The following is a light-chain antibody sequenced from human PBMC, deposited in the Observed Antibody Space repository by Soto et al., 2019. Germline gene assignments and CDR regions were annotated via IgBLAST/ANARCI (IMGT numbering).Light chain of an antibody. V-gene: IGKV1-5*03. CDR1: QSISTS. CDR3: QQYGSYSLP. Sequence: DIQMTQSPSILSASVGDRVTITCRASQSISTSLAWYQQKPGKAPNLLISKASNLETGVPARFSGSGSETECPLTISILQTDDCAAYYLQQYGSYSLPFGGGTKVHIK. J-gene: IGKJ4*01. CDR2: KAS.